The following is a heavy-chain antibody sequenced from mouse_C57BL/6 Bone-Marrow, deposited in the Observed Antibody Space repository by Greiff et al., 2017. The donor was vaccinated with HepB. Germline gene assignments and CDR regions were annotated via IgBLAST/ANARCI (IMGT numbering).Heavy chain of an antibody. CDR2: IHPNSGST. Sequence: VKLQQPGAELVKPGASVKLSCKASGYTFTSYWMHWVKQRPGQGLEWIGMIHPNSGSTNYNEKFKSKATLTVDKSSSTAYMQLSSLTSEDSAFYYCAITTVVAPGGQGTTLTVSS. J-gene: IGHJ2*01. D-gene: IGHD1-1*01. CDR1: GYTFTSYW. V-gene: IGHV1-64*01. CDR3: AITTVVAP.